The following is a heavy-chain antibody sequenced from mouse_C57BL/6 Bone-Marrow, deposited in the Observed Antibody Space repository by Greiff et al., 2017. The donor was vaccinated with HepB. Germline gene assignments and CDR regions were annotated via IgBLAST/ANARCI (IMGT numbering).Heavy chain of an antibody. CDR3: ADTVEDWYFDV. D-gene: IGHD1-1*01. CDR2: IYPGDGDT. Sequence: SGPELVKPGASVKISCKASGYAFSSSWMNWVKQRPGKGLEWIGRIYPGDGDTNYNGKFKGKATLTADKSSSTAYMQLSSLTSEDSAVYFCADTVEDWYFDVWGTGTTVTVSS. CDR1: GYAFSSSW. V-gene: IGHV1-82*01. J-gene: IGHJ1*03.